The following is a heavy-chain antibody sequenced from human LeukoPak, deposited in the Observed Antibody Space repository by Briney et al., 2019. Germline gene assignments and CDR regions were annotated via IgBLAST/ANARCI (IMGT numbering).Heavy chain of an antibody. J-gene: IGHJ3*02. V-gene: IGHV5-51*01. D-gene: IGHD3-10*01. CDR1: GFSFPNYW. Sequence: GESLQISFKGSGFSFPNYWIGRVRQMPGKGLEWMGIIYPEDSDTRYSPSFQGHVTISADTSIMTAYLHWSSLKASDTAMYYCARETFGGTAFDIWGQGTMVTVSS. CDR3: ARETFGGTAFDI. CDR2: IYPEDSDT.